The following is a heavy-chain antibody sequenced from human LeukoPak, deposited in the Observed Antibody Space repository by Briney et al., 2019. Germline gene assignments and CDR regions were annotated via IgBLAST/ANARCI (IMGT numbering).Heavy chain of an antibody. CDR2: MNPNSGNT. V-gene: IGHV1-8*01. CDR1: GYTFTSYD. CDR3: ARGLGRTAMVTRGGVRFDY. Sequence: ASVKVSCKASGYTFTSYDINWVRQATGQGLEWTGWMNPNSGNTGYAQKFQGRITMTRNTSISTAYMELSSLKSEDTAVYYCARGLGRTAMVTRGGVRFDYWGQGTLVTASS. J-gene: IGHJ4*02. D-gene: IGHD5-18*01.